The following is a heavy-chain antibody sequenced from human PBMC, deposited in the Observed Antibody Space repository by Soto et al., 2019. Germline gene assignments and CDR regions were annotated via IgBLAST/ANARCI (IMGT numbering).Heavy chain of an antibody. CDR2: ISSDGTTT. V-gene: IGHV3-74*01. CDR3: AIQECTNDVCLEAAVTVGGALES. D-gene: IGHD2-8*01. CDR1: GFTFRKFW. J-gene: IGHJ1*01. Sequence: EVQLVQSGGGLAQPGKSLRLSCAASGFTFRKFWMHWVRQVPGKGPVWVSYISSDGTTTDYADSVKGRVTISRDNANDTLYLQMDSMRAEDPAVSYCAIQECTNDVCLEAAVTVGGALESWAQGTLVTDSS.